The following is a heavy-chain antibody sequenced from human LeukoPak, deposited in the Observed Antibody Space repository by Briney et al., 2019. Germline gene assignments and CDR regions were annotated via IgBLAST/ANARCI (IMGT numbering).Heavy chain of an antibody. D-gene: IGHD6-19*01. CDR3: ARVGGYSSGWYGY. CDR1: GYSFTGYY. J-gene: IGHJ4*02. Sequence: ASVKVSCKASGYSFTGYYLDWVRQAPGQGLEWMGWINPKSGGTNYAQKFPGRVTMTRDTSISTAYMELRSLRSDDTAVYYCARVGGYSSGWYGYWGQGTLDTVSS. V-gene: IGHV1-2*02. CDR2: INPKSGGT.